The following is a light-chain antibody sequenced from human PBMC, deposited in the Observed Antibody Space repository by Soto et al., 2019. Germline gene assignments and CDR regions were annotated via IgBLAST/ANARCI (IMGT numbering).Light chain of an antibody. CDR3: LLYYGGTRL. CDR1: TGAVTSGYF. Sequence: QTVVTQEPSLTVSPGGTVTLTCASSTGAVTSGYFPNWFQQKPGQTPRPLIYSTYNKHSWTPARFSGSLLGGKAALTLSGVQPEDEAEYYCLLYYGGTRLFGGGTKVTVL. V-gene: IGLV7-43*01. CDR2: STY. J-gene: IGLJ2*01.